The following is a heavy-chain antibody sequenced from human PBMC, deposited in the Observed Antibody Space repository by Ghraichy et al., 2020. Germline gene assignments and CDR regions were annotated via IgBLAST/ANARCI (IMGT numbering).Heavy chain of an antibody. Sequence: GGSLRLSCAASGFTFSSYEMNWVRQAPGKGLEWVSYISSSGSTIYYADSVKGRFTISRDNAKNSLYLQMNSLRAEDTAVYYCARDMADTMIVPAGWGQGTMVTVSS. J-gene: IGHJ3*01. CDR1: GFTFSSYE. CDR2: ISSSGSTI. CDR3: ARDMADTMIVPAG. D-gene: IGHD3-22*01. V-gene: IGHV3-48*03.